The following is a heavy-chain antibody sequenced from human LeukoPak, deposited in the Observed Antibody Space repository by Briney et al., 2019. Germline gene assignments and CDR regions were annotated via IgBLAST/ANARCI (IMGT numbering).Heavy chain of an antibody. CDR1: GYTFTSVG. V-gene: IGHV1-18*01. Sequence: GSVKVSCKASGYTFTSVGISWVRQAPGQGLEWMGWISAYNGNTNYAQKLQGRVTMTTDTSTSTAYMELRSLRSDDTAVYYCARPYGSGSYYSADAFDIWGQGTMVTVSS. J-gene: IGHJ3*02. D-gene: IGHD3-10*01. CDR2: ISAYNGNT. CDR3: ARPYGSGSYYSADAFDI.